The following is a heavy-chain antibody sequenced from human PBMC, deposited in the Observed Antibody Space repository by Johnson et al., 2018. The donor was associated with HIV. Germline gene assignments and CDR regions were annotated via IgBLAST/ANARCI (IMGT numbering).Heavy chain of an antibody. D-gene: IGHD3-10*01. CDR1: GFTFKTFG. CDR3: ARGAWFGETDAFDI. CDR2: IRHDGTSE. V-gene: IGHV3-30*02. Sequence: QVQLVESGGRVVQRGGSLRLSCEASGFTFKTFGIHWVRQAPGKGLEWVSFIRHDGTSEYYADAVKGRFTISRDNAENSLFLQMDSLRADDTALYYCARGAWFGETDAFDIWGQGTMVTVSS. J-gene: IGHJ3*02.